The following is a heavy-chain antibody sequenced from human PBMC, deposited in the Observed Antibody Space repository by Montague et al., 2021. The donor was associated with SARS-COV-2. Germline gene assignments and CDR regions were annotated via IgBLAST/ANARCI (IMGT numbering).Heavy chain of an antibody. CDR2: IYPGDSGT. Sequence: QSVAEVKTPGESLKISRKGSGYSFTSYWIGWVRQMPGKGLEWMGIIYPGDSGTRYSPSFQGRVTISADKSIRTAYLQWSSLKASDTAMYYCARRYSGYAMDYWGQGTLVTVSS. D-gene: IGHD5-12*01. CDR1: GYSFTSYW. CDR3: ARRYSGYAMDY. V-gene: IGHV5-51*01. J-gene: IGHJ4*02.